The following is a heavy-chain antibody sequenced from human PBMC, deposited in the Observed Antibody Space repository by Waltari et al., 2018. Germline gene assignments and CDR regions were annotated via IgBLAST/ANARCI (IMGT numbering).Heavy chain of an antibody. V-gene: IGHV1-8*01. CDR1: GYTFTSYD. Sequence: QVQLVQSGAEVKKPGASVKVSCKAAGYTFTSYDIIWVRQGNGQGLEWMGWMNPHRDKTGYSHKFQCIVTVTRKTPIDRAYMRMSSLRSEDTVVYYCARWAYYIRGYYMDVGGKGTTGTVSS. CDR3: ARWAYYIRGYYMDV. D-gene: IGHD1-26*01. CDR2: MNPHRDKT. J-gene: IGHJ6*03.